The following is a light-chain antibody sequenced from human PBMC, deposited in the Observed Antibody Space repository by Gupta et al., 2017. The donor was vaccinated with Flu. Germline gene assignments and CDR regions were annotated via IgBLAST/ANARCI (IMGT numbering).Light chain of an antibody. J-gene: IGLJ3*02. V-gene: IGLV1-44*01. CDR1: SANSGSNT. CDR3: VARDDSGNGWV. Sequence: SVTMTCSRSSANSGSNTVGWYQQRPGTAPKLLIYTSNPRRSGVPERFSGSKYGTSVALTSSGLQAEDEADYYCVARDDSGNGWVFGGGTKVTVL. CDR2: TSN.